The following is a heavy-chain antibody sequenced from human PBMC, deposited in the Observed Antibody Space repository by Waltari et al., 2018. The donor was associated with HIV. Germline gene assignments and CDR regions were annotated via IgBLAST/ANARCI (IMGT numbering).Heavy chain of an antibody. CDR1: GYTFTGYY. Sequence: QVQLVQSGAEVKKPGASVKVSCKASGYTFTGYYMHWVRQAPGQGLEWMGWINPNRGGTNYAQKFQDRVTRTRDTSISTAYMELSRLRSDDTAVYYCARRIGYSYGLWEDAFDIWGQGTMVTVSS. J-gene: IGHJ3*02. D-gene: IGHD5-18*01. CDR3: ARRIGYSYGLWEDAFDI. CDR2: INPNRGGT. V-gene: IGHV1-2*02.